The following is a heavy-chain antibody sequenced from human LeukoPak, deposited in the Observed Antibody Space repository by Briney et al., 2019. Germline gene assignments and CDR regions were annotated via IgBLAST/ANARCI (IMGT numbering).Heavy chain of an antibody. CDR2: IYPRDYDT. CDR3: ARHEAGSPDY. D-gene: IGHD6-13*01. J-gene: IGHJ4*02. Sequence: LRISCKVSGYSFTSYWIGWVRQMPGKGLEWMGIIYPRDYDTGYRPSFQGQVTISADKFTSTAYLQWSSLKASDTAMYYCARHEAGSPDYWGQGTLVTVSS. CDR1: GYSFTSYW. V-gene: IGHV5-51*01.